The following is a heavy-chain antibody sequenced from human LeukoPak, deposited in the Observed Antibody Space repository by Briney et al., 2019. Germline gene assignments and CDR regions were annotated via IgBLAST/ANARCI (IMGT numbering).Heavy chain of an antibody. V-gene: IGHV4-59*12. CDR3: ARAGGTVTTVEYMDV. Sequence: SETLSLTCTVSGGSISSYYWSWIRQPPGKGLEWIGYIYYSGSTNYNPSLKSRVTISVDTSKNQFSLKLSSVTAADTAVYYCARAGGTVTTVEYMDVWGKGTTVTVSS. CDR1: GGSISSYY. J-gene: IGHJ6*03. D-gene: IGHD4-17*01. CDR2: IYYSGST.